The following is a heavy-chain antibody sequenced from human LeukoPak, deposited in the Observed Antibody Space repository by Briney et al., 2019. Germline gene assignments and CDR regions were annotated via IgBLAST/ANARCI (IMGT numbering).Heavy chain of an antibody. CDR3: AAHVEMATIPFDY. D-gene: IGHD5-24*01. Sequence: GGSLRLSCAASGFTVSSNYMSWVRQAPGKGLEWVSVIYSGGSTYYADSVKGRFTISRDNSKNTLYLQMNSLRAEDTAVYYCAAHVEMATIPFDYWGQGTLVTVSS. CDR2: IYSGGST. J-gene: IGHJ4*02. CDR1: GFTVSSNY. V-gene: IGHV3-53*01.